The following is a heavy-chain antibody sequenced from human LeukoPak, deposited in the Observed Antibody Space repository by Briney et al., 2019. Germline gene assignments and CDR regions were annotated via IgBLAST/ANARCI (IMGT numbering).Heavy chain of an antibody. CDR2: IYPGDSDT. Sequence: GESLKISCQASGYRFTTDWIGWARQVPGKGLEWMGMIYPGDSDTRYSPSFQGQVTISADTSINTAFLQWSSLKASDTAMYFCARHHEPPTYYTDYWGQGTLVTVSS. CDR1: GYRFTTDW. V-gene: IGHV5-51*01. J-gene: IGHJ4*02. CDR3: ARHHEPPTYYTDY.